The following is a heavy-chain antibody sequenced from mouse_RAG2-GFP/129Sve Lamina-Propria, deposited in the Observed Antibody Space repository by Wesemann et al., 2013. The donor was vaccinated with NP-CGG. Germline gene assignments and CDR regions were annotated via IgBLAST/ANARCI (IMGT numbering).Heavy chain of an antibody. CDR3: ARRYYSNPWFAY. V-gene: IGHV1-80*01. CDR2: ILPGDGDT. J-gene: IGHJ3*01. D-gene: IGHD2-5*01. Sequence: QVQLQQSGAELMKPGASVKLSCKATGYTFTGYWIEWVKQRPGHGLEWIGEILPGDGDTNYNGKFKGKATLTADKSSSTAYMQLSSLTSEDSAVYFCARRYYSNPWFAYWGQGTLVTVSA. CDR1: GYTFTGYW.